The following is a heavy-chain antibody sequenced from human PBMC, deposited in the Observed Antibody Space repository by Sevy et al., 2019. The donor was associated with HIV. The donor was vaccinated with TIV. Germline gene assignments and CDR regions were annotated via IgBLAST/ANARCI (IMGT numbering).Heavy chain of an antibody. Sequence: GGSLRLSCAASGFIFSQYSLNWVRQAPGKGLEWVSSITRSSSYIYYADSVKGRFTISRDKAKTSLYLQMNSLRAEDTAVYYCARAYGDYVGGYYFDYWGQGTLVTVSS. V-gene: IGHV3-21*01. CDR1: GFIFSQYS. CDR3: ARAYGDYVGGYYFDY. D-gene: IGHD4-17*01. J-gene: IGHJ4*02. CDR2: ITRSSSYI.